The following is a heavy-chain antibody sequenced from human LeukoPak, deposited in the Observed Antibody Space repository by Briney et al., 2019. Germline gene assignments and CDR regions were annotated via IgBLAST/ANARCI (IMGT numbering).Heavy chain of an antibody. V-gene: IGHV3-7*01. CDR2: INQTGSEK. CDR1: GFIFSSYW. J-gene: IGHJ4*02. Sequence: GGSLRLSCAASGFIFSSYWMIRVRQAPGKGLEWVANINQTGSEKYYLDSVKGRFTISRDNAKNSLYLQMNSLRAEDTAVYYCARDDSGWDYWGQGTLATVSS. CDR3: ARDDSGWDY. D-gene: IGHD5-12*01.